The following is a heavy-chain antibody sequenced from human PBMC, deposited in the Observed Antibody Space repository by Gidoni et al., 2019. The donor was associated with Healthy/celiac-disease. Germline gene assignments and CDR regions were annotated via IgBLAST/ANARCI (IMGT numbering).Heavy chain of an antibody. CDR2: ISSSGSTI. D-gene: IGHD4-17*01. V-gene: IGHV3-48*03. CDR3: ARDLDGDYLGPFDY. CDR1: GFTFSSYE. J-gene: IGHJ4*02. Sequence: EVQLVESGGGLVQPGGSLRLSCAASGFTFSSYEMNWVRQAPGKGLEWVSYISSSGSTIYYADSVKGRFTISRDNAKNSLYLQMNSLRAEDTAVYYCARDLDGDYLGPFDYWGQGTLVTVSS.